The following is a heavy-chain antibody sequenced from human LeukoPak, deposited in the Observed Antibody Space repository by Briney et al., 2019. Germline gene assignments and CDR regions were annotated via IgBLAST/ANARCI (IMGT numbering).Heavy chain of an antibody. J-gene: IGHJ6*04. CDR3: ARDEGYSSGFSATDV. D-gene: IGHD5-18*01. CDR1: GFTFSTYG. Sequence: PGGSLRLSCAASGFTFSTYGMSWVRQPPGKSLEWIGSVYYSGSTYYNPSLKSRVTISADTSKNQFSLKVSSVTAADTAVYYCARDEGYSSGFSATDVWGKGTTVTVSS. V-gene: IGHV4-39*07. CDR2: VYYSGST.